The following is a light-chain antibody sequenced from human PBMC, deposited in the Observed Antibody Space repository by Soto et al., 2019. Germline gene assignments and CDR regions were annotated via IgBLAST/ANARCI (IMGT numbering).Light chain of an antibody. CDR3: QQDYLIPHT. J-gene: IGKJ2*01. Sequence: IVMTQSPDSLAVSLGERASINCKSSQSVLHNSNNLNYLAWYQQKPGQPPKLLIYWASTRESGVPDRFSGSGSGTYFTLTISSLQAEDVAVYYCQQDYLIPHTFGQGTRLEIK. V-gene: IGKV4-1*01. CDR2: WAS. CDR1: QSVLHNSNNLNY.